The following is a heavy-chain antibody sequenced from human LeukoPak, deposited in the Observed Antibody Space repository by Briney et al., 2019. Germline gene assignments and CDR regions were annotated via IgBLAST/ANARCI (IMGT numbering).Heavy chain of an antibody. CDR2: IKQDGSEK. Sequence: GSLRLSCAASGFTFSSYWMSWVRQAPGKGLEWVANIKQDGSEKYYVDSVKGRFTISRDNSKNTLYLQMNSLRAEDTAVYYCARNSMIVVVTSPLGYWGQGTLVTVSS. CDR1: GFTFSSYW. V-gene: IGHV3-7*01. D-gene: IGHD3-22*01. J-gene: IGHJ4*02. CDR3: ARNSMIVVVTSPLGY.